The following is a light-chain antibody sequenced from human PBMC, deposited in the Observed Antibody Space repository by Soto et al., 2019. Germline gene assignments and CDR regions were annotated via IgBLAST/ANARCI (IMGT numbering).Light chain of an antibody. CDR2: EVT. Sequence: QSALTQPPSASGSPGQSVTISCTGTSSDVGGYNYVSWYQQHPGKAPKLMIYEVTKRPSGVPDRFSGSKSGNTASLTVSGLQAEDEADYHCSSYAGSAWVIGGGTKLTVL. CDR1: SSDVGGYNY. CDR3: SSYAGSAWV. J-gene: IGLJ3*02. V-gene: IGLV2-8*01.